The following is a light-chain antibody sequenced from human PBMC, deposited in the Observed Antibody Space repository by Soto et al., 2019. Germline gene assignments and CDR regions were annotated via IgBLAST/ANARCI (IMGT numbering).Light chain of an antibody. Sequence: QSALTQPASVSGTPGQSITISCTGSNSDVGIYDFVSWYQHHPGRAPKLIVSEVSHRPSGVSNRFSGSKSGNTASLTISGRQSEDEADYYCISYTGDGVRYVCGTGTKVTVL. V-gene: IGLV2-14*01. CDR3: ISYTGDGVRYV. J-gene: IGLJ1*01. CDR1: NSDVGIYDF. CDR2: EVS.